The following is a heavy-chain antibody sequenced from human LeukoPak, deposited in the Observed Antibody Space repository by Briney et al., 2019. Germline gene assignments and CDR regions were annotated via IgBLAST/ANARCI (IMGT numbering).Heavy chain of an antibody. CDR3: ARVIIAVVGQSDHFDS. J-gene: IGHJ4*02. V-gene: IGHV3-7*03. CDR2: IEGDARSQ. CDR1: GFSLRNYW. Sequence: PGGSLRLSCTASGFSLRNYWMTWVRQGPGKGLEWVANIEGDARSQYYGDPVKGRFTISRDNAKSSLYLQMDSLRAEDTAINYCARVIIAVVGQSDHFDSWGPGTVVTVSS. D-gene: IGHD6-19*01.